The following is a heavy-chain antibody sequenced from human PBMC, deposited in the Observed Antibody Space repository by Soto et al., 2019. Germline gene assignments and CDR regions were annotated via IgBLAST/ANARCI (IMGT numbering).Heavy chain of an antibody. J-gene: IGHJ4*02. CDR3: ARDQLLDWPFDY. CDR1: GGSFSGYY. Sequence: QVQLQQWGAGLLKPSETLSLTCAVYGGSFSGYYWSWIRQPPGKGLEWIGEINHSGSTNYNPSLKSRVTISVDTSKNRFSLKLSSVTAADTAVYYCARDQLLDWPFDYWGQGTLVTVSS. CDR2: INHSGST. V-gene: IGHV4-34*01. D-gene: IGHD3-9*01.